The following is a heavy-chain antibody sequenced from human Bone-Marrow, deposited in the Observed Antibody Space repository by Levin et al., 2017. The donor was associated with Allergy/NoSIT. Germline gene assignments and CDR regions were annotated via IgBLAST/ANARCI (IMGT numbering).Heavy chain of an antibody. CDR1: GGSISNYY. CDR3: ARDRELGY. CDR2: TYDSGNT. V-gene: IGHV4-59*01. D-gene: IGHD1-7*01. Sequence: PSETLSLTCSVSGGSISNYYWSWIRQPPGKGLEWIGCTYDSGNTNYNPSLTSRVTISVDTSKSQFSLKLSSVTAADTAVYYCARDRELGYWGQGTLVTVSS. J-gene: IGHJ4*02.